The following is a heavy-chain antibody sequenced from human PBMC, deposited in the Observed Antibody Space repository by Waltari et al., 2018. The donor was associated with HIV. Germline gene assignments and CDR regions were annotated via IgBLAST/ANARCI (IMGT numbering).Heavy chain of an antibody. J-gene: IGHJ6*02. CDR3: ARGTNWNGHHFFYGLDV. CDR1: GTYLSGYY. D-gene: IGHD1-20*01. CDR2: ITHTGRT. V-gene: IGHV4-34*01. Sequence: QVHLQQWGAGLLKPSETLSLTCAVYGTYLSGYYLPWVRHTPGKGREWVGEITHTGRTRYNPSLMSRITISVDTSKNQFSLKMTSLGAADAAMYYCARGTNWNGHHFFYGLDVWGPGTAVSVSS.